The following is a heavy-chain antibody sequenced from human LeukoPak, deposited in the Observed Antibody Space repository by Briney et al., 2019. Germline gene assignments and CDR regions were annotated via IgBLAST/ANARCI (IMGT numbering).Heavy chain of an antibody. CDR1: GGSISSSNW. D-gene: IGHD3-10*01. CDR2: IYHSGST. Sequence: PSETLSLTCAVSGGSISSSNWWSWVRQPPGKGLEWIGEIYHSGSTNYNPSLKSRVTISVDKSKNQFSLKLSSVTAADTAVYYCAGSYGSGSYYPLFDYWGQGTLVTVSS. J-gene: IGHJ4*02. V-gene: IGHV4-4*02. CDR3: AGSYGSGSYYPLFDY.